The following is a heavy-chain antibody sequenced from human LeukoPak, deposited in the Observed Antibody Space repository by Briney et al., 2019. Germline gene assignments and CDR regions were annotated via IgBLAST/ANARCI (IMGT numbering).Heavy chain of an antibody. D-gene: IGHD1-26*01. Sequence: GSLRLSCAASEFTVSNKFITWVRQPPGKGLEWIGGIYKSGSTSYNPSLKRRVTISVDTSKNQFSLKLSSVTAADTAVYYCAKTDVGAYDYWGQGTLVTVSS. J-gene: IGHJ4*02. CDR3: AKTDVGAYDY. CDR1: EFTVSNKFI. V-gene: IGHV4-59*04. CDR2: IYKSGST.